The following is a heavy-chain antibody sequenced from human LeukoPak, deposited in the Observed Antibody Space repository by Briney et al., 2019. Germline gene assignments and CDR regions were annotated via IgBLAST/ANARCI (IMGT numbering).Heavy chain of an antibody. CDR1: GFIFSSYE. J-gene: IGHJ3*02. CDR2: ISSSGSIL. Sequence: GGSLRLSCVASGFIFSSYEMNWVRQAPGKGLEWVSYISSSGSILYYADSVKGRFTISRDNAKNSLYLQVNSLRAEDTAVYYCARGGADYVDAFDIWGQETMVTVSS. D-gene: IGHD4-17*01. CDR3: ARGGADYVDAFDI. V-gene: IGHV3-48*03.